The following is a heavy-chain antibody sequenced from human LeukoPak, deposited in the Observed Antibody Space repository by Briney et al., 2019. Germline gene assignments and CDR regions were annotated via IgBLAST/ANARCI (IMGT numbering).Heavy chain of an antibody. D-gene: IGHD6-13*01. Sequence: GGSLRLSCAASGFTFSSYDMHWVRQAPGKGLEWVAVISYDGSYKYSADSVKGRFTISRDNSKNTLYLHMNSLSAEDTAVYYCAGGLYRSSWYWADWGQGTLVTVSS. J-gene: IGHJ4*02. CDR3: AGGLYRSSWYWAD. V-gene: IGHV3-30*03. CDR2: ISYDGSYK. CDR1: GFTFSSYD.